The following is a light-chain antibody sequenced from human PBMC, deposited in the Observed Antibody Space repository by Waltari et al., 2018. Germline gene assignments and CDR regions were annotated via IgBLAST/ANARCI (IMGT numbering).Light chain of an antibody. V-gene: IGLV2-14*01. Sequence: QSALTQPASVSGSPGQSITISCTGTSSDFGGYNYVSWYQQHPGKAPKFMIYDVSQRPSGVSNRFSGSKSGNTASLTISGLQAEDEADYYCSSYTSNNIWVFGGGTKLTVL. CDR1: SSDFGGYNY. CDR3: SSYTSNNIWV. CDR2: DVS. J-gene: IGLJ3*02.